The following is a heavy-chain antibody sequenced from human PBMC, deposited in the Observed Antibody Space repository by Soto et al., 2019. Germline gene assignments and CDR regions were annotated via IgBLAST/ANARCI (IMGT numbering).Heavy chain of an antibody. Sequence: ERLSRTCPVSGDSVTNLFWGWMRQLPGKGLEWIGHMYHGGRTNYSPSLKSRVTMSLDSSKNQYSLNLSSVSAADTAVYFCARDPGYCTNGVCPIFDFWGQGVLVTVYS. CDR1: GDSVTNLF. CDR3: ARDPGYCTNGVCPIFDF. D-gene: IGHD2-8*01. V-gene: IGHV4-59*02. J-gene: IGHJ4*02. CDR2: MYHGGRT.